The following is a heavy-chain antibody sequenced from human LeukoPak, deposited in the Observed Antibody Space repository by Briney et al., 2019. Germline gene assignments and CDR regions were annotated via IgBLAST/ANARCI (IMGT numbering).Heavy chain of an antibody. Sequence: ESGPVLVKPTETLTLTCTVSGFSLNDARMGVSWIRQPPGKALEWLAHIFSNDEKSYSTSLKSRLTISKDTSKSQVVLSMTNMDPVDTATYYCVRSQGTNYDVSTGYRDAFDIWGQGTMVTVSS. D-gene: IGHD3-9*01. V-gene: IGHV2-26*01. CDR3: VRSQGTNYDVSTGYRDAFDI. CDR1: GFSLNDARMG. J-gene: IGHJ3*02. CDR2: IFSNDEK.